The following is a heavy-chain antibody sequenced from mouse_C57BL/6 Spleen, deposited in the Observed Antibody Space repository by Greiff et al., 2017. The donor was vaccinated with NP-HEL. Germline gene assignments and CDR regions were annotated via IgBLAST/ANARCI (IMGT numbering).Heavy chain of an antibody. CDR2: ISDGGSYT. CDR1: GFTFSSYA. Sequence: EVHLVESGGGLVKPGGSLKLSCAASGFTFSSYAMSWVRQTPEKRLEWVATISDGGSYTYYPDNVKGRFTISRDNAKNNLYLQMSHLKSEDTAMYYCARDPLSTMITTDWYFDVWGTGTTVTVSS. V-gene: IGHV5-4*01. D-gene: IGHD2-4*01. J-gene: IGHJ1*03. CDR3: ARDPLSTMITTDWYFDV.